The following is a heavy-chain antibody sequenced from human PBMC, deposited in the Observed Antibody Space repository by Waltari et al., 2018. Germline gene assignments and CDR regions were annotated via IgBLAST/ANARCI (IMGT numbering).Heavy chain of an antibody. CDR3: ARHLYSIDYLELGN. J-gene: IGHJ4*02. V-gene: IGHV3-23*01. D-gene: IGHD3-22*01. CDR2: ISDSGVIT. Sequence: EVHRLESGGGLAQPGGSLILSCAAPGFNFISYAMSWVRQAPGKGLEWVSGISDSGVITKYADSVKGRFTVSRDNSKNTVFLQLNSLRAEDTAIYYCARHLYSIDYLELGNWGQGTQVTVSS. CDR1: GFNFISYA.